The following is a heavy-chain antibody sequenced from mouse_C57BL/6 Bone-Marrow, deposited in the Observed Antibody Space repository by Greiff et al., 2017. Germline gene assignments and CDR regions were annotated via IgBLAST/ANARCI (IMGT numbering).Heavy chain of an antibody. CDR2: IDPENGDT. CDR1: GFNIKDDY. J-gene: IGHJ3*01. CDR3: TTLYDGYYVPWFAY. V-gene: IGHV14-4*01. D-gene: IGHD2-3*01. Sequence: VQLKQSGAELVRPGASVKLSCTASGFNIKDDYMPWVKQRPEQGLEWIGWIDPENGDTEYASKFQGKATITADTSSNTAYLQLSSLTSEDTAVYYCTTLYDGYYVPWFAYWGQGTLVTVSA.